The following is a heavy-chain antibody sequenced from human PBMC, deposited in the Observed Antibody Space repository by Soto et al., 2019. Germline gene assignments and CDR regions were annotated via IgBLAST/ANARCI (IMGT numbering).Heavy chain of an antibody. D-gene: IGHD4-17*01. V-gene: IGHV4-61*01. CDR3: ARDPTVTTYYYYGMDV. Sequence: QVQLQESGPGLVKPSETLSLTCTVSGGSVSSGSYYWSWIRQPPGKGLEWIGYIYYSGSTTYNPALKGRVTISVDTSKNQCSLKLSSVTAADTAVYYCARDPTVTTYYYYGMDVWGQGTTVTVSS. CDR2: IYYSGST. J-gene: IGHJ6*02. CDR1: GGSVSSGSYY.